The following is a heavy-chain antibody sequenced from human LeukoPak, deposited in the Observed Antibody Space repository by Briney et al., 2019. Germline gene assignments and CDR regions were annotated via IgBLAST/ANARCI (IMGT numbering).Heavy chain of an antibody. J-gene: IGHJ1*01. D-gene: IGHD6-19*01. Sequence: PSETLSLTCTVSGGSISTSNYYWGWIRQPPGKGLEWIGNIFYNGSTYYSPSLRSRVTISVDTSKNQFSLKLSSVTAADTAVYYCARHGSAVAGQVAEYFQHWGQGTLVTVSS. CDR2: IFYNGST. CDR1: GGSISTSNYY. V-gene: IGHV4-39*01. CDR3: ARHGSAVAGQVAEYFQH.